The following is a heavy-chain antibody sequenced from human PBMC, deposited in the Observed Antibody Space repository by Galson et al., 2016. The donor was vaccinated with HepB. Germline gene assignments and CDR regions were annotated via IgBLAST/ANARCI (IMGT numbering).Heavy chain of an antibody. Sequence: SLRLSCAASGFTFSTYGMHWVRQAPGKGLEWVAVISYDGSNKYYADSVKGRFTISRDNSKDTLYLQMNSLRAEDTAVYYCAKAARTVTTRRVGLTHFDYWGQGTQVTVSS. D-gene: IGHD4-17*01. CDR3: AKAARTVTTRRVGLTHFDY. J-gene: IGHJ4*02. CDR2: ISYDGSNK. V-gene: IGHV3-30*18. CDR1: GFTFSTYG.